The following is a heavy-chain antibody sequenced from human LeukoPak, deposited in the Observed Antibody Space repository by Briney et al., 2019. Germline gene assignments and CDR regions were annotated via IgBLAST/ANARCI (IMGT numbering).Heavy chain of an antibody. Sequence: GESLKVSCKGSGYSFTSYWIGWVRQMPGKGLEWKGIIYPGDSDTRYSPSFQGQVTISADKSISTAYLQWSSLKASDTAMYYCARQASSSWYLSGAFDIWGQGTMVTVSS. CDR1: GYSFTSYW. D-gene: IGHD6-13*01. CDR3: ARQASSSWYLSGAFDI. J-gene: IGHJ3*02. V-gene: IGHV5-51*01. CDR2: IYPGDSDT.